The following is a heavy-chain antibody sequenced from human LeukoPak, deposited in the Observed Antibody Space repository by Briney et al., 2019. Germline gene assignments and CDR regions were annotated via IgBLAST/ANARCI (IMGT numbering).Heavy chain of an antibody. Sequence: GGSLRLSCAASGFTFSRYWITWVRQAPGKGLEWVANVNEGGSDKYYVGSVKGRFTISRDNPKNSLYLQMNSLRVEDTAVYYCARDVGRGFDYWGQGTLVTVSS. J-gene: IGHJ4*02. CDR3: ARDVGRGFDY. V-gene: IGHV3-7*01. D-gene: IGHD3-10*01. CDR2: VNEGGSDK. CDR1: GFTFSRYW.